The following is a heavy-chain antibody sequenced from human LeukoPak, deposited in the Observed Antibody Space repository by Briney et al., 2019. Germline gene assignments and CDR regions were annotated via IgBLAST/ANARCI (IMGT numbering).Heavy chain of an antibody. V-gene: IGHV4-39*01. CDR1: GGSISTSSSYY. D-gene: IGHD3-3*01. CDR2: IHYVGST. CDR3: ARQNNFDFWSGFFDY. Sequence: SETLSLTCTVSGGSISTSSSYYWGWIRQSPGKGLEWIGSIHYVGSTYYNPSLKSRVTISVDTSKNQFSLNLSSVTAADTAVYYCARQNNFDFWSGFFDYWGLGALVTVSS. J-gene: IGHJ4*02.